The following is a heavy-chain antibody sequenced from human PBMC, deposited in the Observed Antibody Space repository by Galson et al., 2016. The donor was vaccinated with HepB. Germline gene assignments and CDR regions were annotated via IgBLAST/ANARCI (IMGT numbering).Heavy chain of an antibody. CDR3: ARGNGRPGERVDY. V-gene: IGHV3-74*01. Sequence: SLRLSCAASGFTFNSSWMHWVRQAPGKGLVWVSRINYGGTNTDYADSVKGRFAISRDNAKNTLYLQMTNLRAEDTAVYYCARGNGRPGERVDYWGQGTLVTVSS. J-gene: IGHJ4*02. D-gene: IGHD1-1*01. CDR1: GFTFNSSW. CDR2: INYGGTNT.